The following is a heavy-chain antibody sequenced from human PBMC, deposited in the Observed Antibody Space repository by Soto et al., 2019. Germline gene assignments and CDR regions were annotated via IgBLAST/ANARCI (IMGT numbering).Heavy chain of an antibody. J-gene: IGHJ6*02. V-gene: IGHV3-66*01. CDR2: IYSDGST. Sequence: EVQLVESGGGLVQPGGSLRLSCAASGITVSRNHMTWVRQVPGQGLEWVSVIYSDGSTYYADSVRGRFTISRDNSKNTVYLQMNSLRAEDTAVYYCARRFLPPNILYYTVMDVWGQGTTVTVSS. CDR1: GITVSRNH. CDR3: ARRFLPPNILYYTVMDV.